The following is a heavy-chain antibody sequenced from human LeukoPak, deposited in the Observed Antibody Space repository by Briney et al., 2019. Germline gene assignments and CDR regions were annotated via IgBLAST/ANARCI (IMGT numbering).Heavy chain of an antibody. J-gene: IGHJ4*02. D-gene: IGHD3-10*01. CDR3: ASEYYGSGSYFFDY. CDR1: GGSISSYY. CDR2: IYTSGST. V-gene: IGHV4-4*07. Sequence: SETLSLTCTVSGGSISSYYWSWIRQPAGKGLEWIGRIYTSGSTNYNPSLKSRVTISVDTSKNQFSLKLSSVTAADTAVYYCASEYYGSGSYFFDYWGQGTLVTVSS.